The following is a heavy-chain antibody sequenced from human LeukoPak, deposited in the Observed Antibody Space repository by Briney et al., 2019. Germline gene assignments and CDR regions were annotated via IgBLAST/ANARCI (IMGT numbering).Heavy chain of an antibody. J-gene: IGHJ4*02. CDR3: ARVTGYYYGSGSFQPFDY. D-gene: IGHD3-10*01. Sequence: GGSLRLSCAASGFTFSSYWMSRVRQAPGKALEWVANIKQDGSEKYYVDSVKGRFTISRDNAKNSLYLQMNSLRAEDTAVYYCARVTGYYYGSGSFQPFDYWGQGTLVTVSS. V-gene: IGHV3-7*01. CDR1: GFTFSSYW. CDR2: IKQDGSEK.